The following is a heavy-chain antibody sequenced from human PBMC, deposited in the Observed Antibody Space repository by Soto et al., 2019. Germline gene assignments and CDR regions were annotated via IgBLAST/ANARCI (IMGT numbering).Heavy chain of an antibody. Sequence: GGSLRLSCAASGFTFSTYTMNWVRQAPGMGLEWLSYISSSSGVIYYADSVKGRFAISRDNAKNSLYLQMHSLRAEDTAVYYCATKLGYCANGVCYTSRDALAIWGQGTMVTVSS. CDR3: ATKLGYCANGVCYTSRDALAI. D-gene: IGHD2-8*01. CDR2: ISSSSGVI. CDR1: GFTFSTYT. J-gene: IGHJ3*02. V-gene: IGHV3-48*01.